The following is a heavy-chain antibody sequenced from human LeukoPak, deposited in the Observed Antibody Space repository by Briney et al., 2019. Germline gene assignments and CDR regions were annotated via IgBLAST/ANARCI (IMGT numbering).Heavy chain of an antibody. Sequence: PGGSLRLSCSASGFTFSSYTMHWVRQAPGERLEYVSAITVNGGNTYYADSVKGRFTIYRDNSKNTLYLQMSSLRTEDTAVYYCVKGGSYGPFDYWGQGTLVTVSS. J-gene: IGHJ4*02. CDR3: VKGGSYGPFDY. CDR2: ITVNGGNT. D-gene: IGHD3-16*01. CDR1: GFTFSSYT. V-gene: IGHV3-64D*06.